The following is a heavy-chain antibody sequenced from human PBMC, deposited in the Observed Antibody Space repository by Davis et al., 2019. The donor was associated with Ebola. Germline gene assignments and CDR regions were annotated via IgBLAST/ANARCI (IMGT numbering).Heavy chain of an antibody. D-gene: IGHD2-15*01. V-gene: IGHV2-5*02. J-gene: IGHJ6*02. CDR1: GFSLTTSGVG. Sequence: SGPTLVKPTQSLTLTCTFSGFSLTTSGVGVGWIRQPPGKALEWLALIYWDDDKRYRPFLKRRLTITKDTSKNQVVLTMTNMDPVDTATYYCARIRSLYDGKYYYYYGMDVWGQGTTVTVSS. CDR3: ARIRSLYDGKYYYYYGMDV. CDR2: IYWDDDK.